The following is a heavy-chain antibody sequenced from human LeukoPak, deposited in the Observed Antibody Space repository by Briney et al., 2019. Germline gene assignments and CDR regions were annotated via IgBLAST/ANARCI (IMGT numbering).Heavy chain of an antibody. CDR1: GYTFTSYG. J-gene: IGHJ3*02. CDR3: ARDRGYNPDTFDI. V-gene: IGHV1-18*01. D-gene: IGHD5-24*01. CDR2: IGTYNGDT. Sequence: ASVKVSCMASGYTFTSYGFSWVRQAPGQGLEWMGWIGTYNGDTNYAQNLQGRVTMTTDTSTRTAYMELRSLRSDDTAVYYCARDRGYNPDTFDIWGQGTMVTVSS.